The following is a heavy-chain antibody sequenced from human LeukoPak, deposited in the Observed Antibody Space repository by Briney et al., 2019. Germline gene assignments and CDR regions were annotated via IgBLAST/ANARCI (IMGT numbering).Heavy chain of an antibody. V-gene: IGHV3-23*01. D-gene: IGHD1-7*01. J-gene: IGHJ4*02. CDR2: ISGSGGST. CDR1: GFSVSSND. CDR3: AKVLVGTTCFEY. Sequence: PGGSLRLSCAASGFSVSSNDMSWVRQAPGKGLEWVSAISGSGGSTYYADSVKGRFTMSRDNSKNTLYLQMNSLRAEDTAVYYCAKVLVGTTCFEYWGQGTLVTVSS.